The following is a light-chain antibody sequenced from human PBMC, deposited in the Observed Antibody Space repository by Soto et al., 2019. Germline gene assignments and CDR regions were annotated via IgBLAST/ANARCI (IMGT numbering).Light chain of an antibody. CDR3: SSYTSSSTPYVV. CDR1: SSDVDGYNY. CDR2: DVS. J-gene: IGLJ2*01. Sequence: QSALTQPASVSGSPGPSITISCTGTSSDVDGYNYVSWYQQHPGKDPKLMIYDVSNRPSGVSNRFSGSKSGNTASLTISGVQAEDEGDYYCSSYTSSSTPYVVFGGGTKLTVL. V-gene: IGLV2-14*01.